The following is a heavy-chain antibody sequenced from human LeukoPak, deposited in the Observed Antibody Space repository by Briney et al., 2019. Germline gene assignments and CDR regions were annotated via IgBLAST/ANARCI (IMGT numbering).Heavy chain of an antibody. D-gene: IGHD2-2*01. V-gene: IGHV4-59*08. CDR1: GGSISNFY. CDR3: ARQLGFCSSTSCYPWFDP. CDR2: MYYSGVT. Sequence: SETLSLTCTVSGGSISNFYWSWMRQPPGKGLEWIGYMYYSGVTNYNPSLKSRVTISVDTSKNQLSLRLSSVTAADTAVYYCARQLGFCSSTSCYPWFDPWGQGTLVTVSS. J-gene: IGHJ5*02.